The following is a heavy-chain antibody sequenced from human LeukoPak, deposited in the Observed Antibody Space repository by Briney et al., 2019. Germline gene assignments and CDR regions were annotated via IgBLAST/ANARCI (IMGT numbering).Heavy chain of an antibody. Sequence: ASVKVSCKASGYTFTSYGISWVRQAPGQGLEWMGWISAYNGNTNYAQKLQGRVTMTTDTSTSTAYMELRSLRSDDTAVYYCARDRIGYCSSISCHEPGYWGQGTLVTVSS. D-gene: IGHD2-2*01. V-gene: IGHV1-18*04. CDR1: GYTFTSYG. J-gene: IGHJ4*02. CDR3: ARDRIGYCSSISCHEPGY. CDR2: ISAYNGNT.